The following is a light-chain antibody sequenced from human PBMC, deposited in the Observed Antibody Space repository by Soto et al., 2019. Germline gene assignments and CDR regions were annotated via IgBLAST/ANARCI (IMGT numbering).Light chain of an antibody. CDR2: EVS. V-gene: IGLV2-14*01. CDR3: SSYSISTAYL. Sequence: QSALTQPASVSGSPGQSITISCTGISSDVGGYDYVSWYQLHPGKAPKLMVFEVSNRPSGVSYRFSGSKSGNTASLTISGLQAEDEADYFCSSYSISTAYLFGNGTKVNVL. J-gene: IGLJ1*01. CDR1: SSDVGGYDY.